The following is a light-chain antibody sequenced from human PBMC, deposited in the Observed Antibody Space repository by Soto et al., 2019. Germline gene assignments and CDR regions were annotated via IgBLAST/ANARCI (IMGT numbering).Light chain of an antibody. Sequence: DIQMTQSPSTLSASVGDRVTITCRASQSISSWLGWYQQKPGKAPKLLIYDASNLESGVPSRFSGSGSGTEFTLTISSLQPDDFATYYCQQYNSYPITFGQGTRLEIK. V-gene: IGKV1-5*01. CDR2: DAS. J-gene: IGKJ5*01. CDR1: QSISSW. CDR3: QQYNSYPIT.